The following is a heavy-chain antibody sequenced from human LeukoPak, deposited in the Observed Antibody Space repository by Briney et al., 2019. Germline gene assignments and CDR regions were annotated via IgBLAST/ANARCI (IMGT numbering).Heavy chain of an antibody. CDR3: ARDWSDDVFDI. CDR2: IWYDGTTK. V-gene: IGHV3-33*01. Sequence: GRSLRLSCAASGFTFNNYGMHWVRQAPGKGLEWVALIWYDGTTKYYGNSVKGRFTISRDNSKNTLYLQMNSLRAEDTAVYYCARDWSDDVFDIWGQGTMVTVSS. J-gene: IGHJ3*02. CDR1: GFTFNNYG.